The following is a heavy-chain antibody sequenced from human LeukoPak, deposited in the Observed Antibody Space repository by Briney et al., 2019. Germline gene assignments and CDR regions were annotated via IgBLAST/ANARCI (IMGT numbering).Heavy chain of an antibody. CDR1: GYSFTNYY. CDR3: ARAGQYQLLFVAFDI. CDR2: INPSGGST. D-gene: IGHD2-2*01. J-gene: IGHJ3*02. V-gene: IGHV1-46*01. Sequence: ASVKVSCKASGYSFTNYYMHWVRQAPGQGLEWMGLINPSGGSTSYAQKFQGRVTMTRDTSTSTVYMELSSLRSEDTAVYYCARAGQYQLLFVAFDIWGQGTMVTVSS.